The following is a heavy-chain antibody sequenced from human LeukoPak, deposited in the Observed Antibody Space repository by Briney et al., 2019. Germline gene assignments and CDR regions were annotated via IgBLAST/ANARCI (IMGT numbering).Heavy chain of an antibody. V-gene: IGHV1-8*03. D-gene: IGHD6-25*01. Sequence: GASVNVSCKASGYTFTHYHINWVGQAPAKGLEWVGWMNTNNGDSGFAQNFQGRVAITRDTSMSTAYMDLGSLRSEDTAVYFCARTTSFTASGYDYWGQGTLVTVSS. CDR3: ARTTSFTASGYDY. CDR2: MNTNNGDS. J-gene: IGHJ4*02. CDR1: GYTFTHYH.